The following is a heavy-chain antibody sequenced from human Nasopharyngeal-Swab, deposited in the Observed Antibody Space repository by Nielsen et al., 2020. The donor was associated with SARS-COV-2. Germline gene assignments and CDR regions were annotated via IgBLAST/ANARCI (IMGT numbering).Heavy chain of an antibody. Sequence: SETLSLTSTVSGGSISSYYWSWIRQPPGKGLEWIGYIYYSGSTNYNPSLKSRVTISVDTSKNQFSLKLSSVTAADTAVYYCARDLLWFGEFPYGMDVWGQGTTVTVSS. D-gene: IGHD3-10*01. CDR3: ARDLLWFGEFPYGMDV. J-gene: IGHJ6*02. CDR1: GGSISSYY. CDR2: IYYSGST. V-gene: IGHV4-59*01.